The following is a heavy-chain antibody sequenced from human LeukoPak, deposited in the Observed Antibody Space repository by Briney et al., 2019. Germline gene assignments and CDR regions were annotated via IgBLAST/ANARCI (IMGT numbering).Heavy chain of an antibody. J-gene: IGHJ5*02. CDR1: GYTFTSYG. CDR2: ISAYNGNT. Sequence: ASVKVSCKASGYTFTSYGISWVRQAPGQGREWMGWISAYNGNTNYAQKLQGRVTMTTDTSTSTAYMELRSLRSDDTAVYYCARDLTGDNWFDPWGQGTLVTVSS. CDR3: ARDLTGDNWFDP. D-gene: IGHD3-9*01. V-gene: IGHV1-18*01.